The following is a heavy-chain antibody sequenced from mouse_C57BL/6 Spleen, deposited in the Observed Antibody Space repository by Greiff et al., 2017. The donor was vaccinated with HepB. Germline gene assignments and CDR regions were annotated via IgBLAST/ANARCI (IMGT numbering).Heavy chain of an antibody. Sequence: QVQLQQSGAELVRPGASVTLSCKASGYTFTDYEMHWVKQTPVHGLEWIGAIDPETGGTDYNQKFKGKAILTADKSSSTAYMELRSLTSEDSAVYYCTFGAALYAMDYWGQGTSVTVSS. V-gene: IGHV1-15*01. D-gene: IGHD6-1*01. J-gene: IGHJ4*01. CDR2: IDPETGGT. CDR1: GYTFTDYE. CDR3: TFGAALYAMDY.